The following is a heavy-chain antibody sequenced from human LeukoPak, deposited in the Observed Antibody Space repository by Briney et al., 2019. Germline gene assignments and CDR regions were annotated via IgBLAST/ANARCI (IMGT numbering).Heavy chain of an antibody. D-gene: IGHD2-15*01. CDR1: GFSFSNHG. CDR3: ARGSCSGGSCPYDF. V-gene: IGHV3-33*05. CDR2: VTYDGNHK. J-gene: IGHJ4*02. Sequence: PGGSLRLSCAASGFSFSNHGMNWVRQAPGKGLEWVAVVTYDGNHKNYADSVKGRFTISRDNSKNTLYLQMNSLRAEDTAVFYCARGSCSGGSCPYDFWGQGTLVTVSS.